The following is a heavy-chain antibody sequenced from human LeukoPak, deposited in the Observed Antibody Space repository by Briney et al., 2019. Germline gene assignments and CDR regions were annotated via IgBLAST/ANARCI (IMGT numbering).Heavy chain of an antibody. J-gene: IGHJ4*02. D-gene: IGHD3-10*01. V-gene: IGHV4-4*07. CDR1: GGSISSYY. CDR3: ARDCPTMVRGVIITYLDY. Sequence: SETLSLTCTVSGGSISSYYWSWIRQPAGKGLEWIGRIYTSGSTNYNPPLKSRVTMSVDTSKNQFSLKLSSVTAADTAVYYCARDCPTMVRGVIITYLDYWGQGTLVTVSS. CDR2: IYTSGST.